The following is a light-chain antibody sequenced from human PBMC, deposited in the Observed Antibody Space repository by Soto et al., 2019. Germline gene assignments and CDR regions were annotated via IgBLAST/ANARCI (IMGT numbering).Light chain of an antibody. V-gene: IGLV1-44*01. J-gene: IGLJ1*01. CDR2: SNN. CDR3: AAWDDSLNGPLYV. Sequence: QSVLTQPPSASGTPGQRVTISCYGSSSNIGSNTVNWYQQLPGTAPKLLIYSNNQRPSGVPDRFSGSKSGTSASLAISGLQSEDEADYYCAAWDDSLNGPLYVFGTGTKLTVL. CDR1: SSNIGSNT.